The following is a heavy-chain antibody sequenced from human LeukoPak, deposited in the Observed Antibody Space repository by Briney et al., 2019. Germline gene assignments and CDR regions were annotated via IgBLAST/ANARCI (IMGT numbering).Heavy chain of an antibody. V-gene: IGHV1-2*02. CDR1: GYTFTGYY. Sequence: ASVKVSCKASGYTFTGYYMHWVRQAPGQGLEWMGWINPNSGGTNYAQKFQGGVTMTRDTSISTAYMELSRLRSDDTAVYYCAREPMVRGGRYGMDVWGQGTTVIVSS. D-gene: IGHD3-10*01. CDR3: AREPMVRGGRYGMDV. J-gene: IGHJ6*02. CDR2: INPNSGGT.